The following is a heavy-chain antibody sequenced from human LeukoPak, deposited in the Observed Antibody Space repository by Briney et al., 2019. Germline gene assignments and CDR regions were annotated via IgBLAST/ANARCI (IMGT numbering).Heavy chain of an antibody. CDR2: IYHSGST. J-gene: IGHJ4*02. CDR3: ARVTVNHDSSGYYYG. V-gene: IGHV4-4*02. D-gene: IGHD3-22*01. Sequence: PGGSLRLSCAASGFTFSSYALSWVRQPPGKGLEWIGEIYHSGSTNYNPSLKSRVTISVDKSKNQFSLKLSSVTAADTAVYYCARVTVNHDSSGYYYGWGQGTLVTVSS. CDR1: GFTFSSYAL.